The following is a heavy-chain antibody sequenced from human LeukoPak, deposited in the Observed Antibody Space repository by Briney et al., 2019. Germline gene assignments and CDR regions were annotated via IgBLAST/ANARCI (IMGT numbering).Heavy chain of an antibody. CDR3: ARQVRAVATLAFDY. J-gene: IGHJ4*02. CDR1: GFTFSDYY. D-gene: IGHD5-12*01. V-gene: IGHV3-11*04. CDR2: ISSSGSTI. Sequence: GGSLRLSCAASGFTFSDYYMSWIRQAPGKGLEWVSYISSSGSTIYYADSVKGRFTISRDNAKNSLYLQMNSLRAEDTAVYYCARQVRAVATLAFDYWGQGTLVTVSS.